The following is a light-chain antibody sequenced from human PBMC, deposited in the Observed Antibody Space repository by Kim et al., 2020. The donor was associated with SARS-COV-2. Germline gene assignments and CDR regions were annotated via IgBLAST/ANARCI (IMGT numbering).Light chain of an antibody. Sequence: DIQMTQSPSTLSASVGDRVTITCRASQSINTWLAWYQQKPGEAPKVLIYQASSLQSGVPSRFSGSGSGTEFTLTTSSLQPDDFATYYCQQYNSHSRTFGQGTKVDIK. J-gene: IGKJ1*01. CDR3: QQYNSHSRT. CDR1: QSINTW. V-gene: IGKV1-5*03. CDR2: QAS.